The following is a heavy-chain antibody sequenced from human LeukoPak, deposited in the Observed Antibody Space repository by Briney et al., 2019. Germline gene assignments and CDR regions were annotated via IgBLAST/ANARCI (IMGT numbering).Heavy chain of an antibody. J-gene: IGHJ1*01. V-gene: IGHV3-23*01. Sequence: GGSLRLSCAASGFTFSSYAMSWARQAPGKGLEWVSAISGSGGSTYYADSVKGRFTISRDNSKNTLYLQMNSLRAEDTAVYYCAKDRYYYDSSGYYYHAEYFQHWGQGTLVTVSS. D-gene: IGHD3-22*01. CDR2: ISGSGGST. CDR1: GFTFSSYA. CDR3: AKDRYYYDSSGYYYHAEYFQH.